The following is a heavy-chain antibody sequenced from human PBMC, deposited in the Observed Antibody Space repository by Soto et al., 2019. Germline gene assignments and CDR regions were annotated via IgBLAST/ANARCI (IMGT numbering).Heavy chain of an antibody. D-gene: IGHD2-15*01. CDR2: IKQDGSEK. Sequence: GVSLRLSCAACGFTFSIYWMSWVRQAPGKGLEWVANIKQDGSEKYYVDSVKGRFTISRDNAKNSLYLQMNSLRAEDTAVYYCARGYCSGGSCYSAPDYWGQGTVVTVSS. V-gene: IGHV3-7*01. CDR3: ARGYCSGGSCYSAPDY. J-gene: IGHJ4*02. CDR1: GFTFSIYW.